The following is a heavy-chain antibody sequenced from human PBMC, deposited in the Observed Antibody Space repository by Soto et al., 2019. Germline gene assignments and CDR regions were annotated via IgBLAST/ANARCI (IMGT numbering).Heavy chain of an antibody. Sequence: PGGSLRLSCAASGFTFRNYAMNWVRQAPGKGLEWVSAIRPSGVSTFYADSVKGRLTISRDDSKNTVYLQMNSLRAEDTAVYYCAKSISDVWSGVDYWGQGTLVTVSS. CDR3: AKSISDVWSGVDY. D-gene: IGHD3-3*01. V-gene: IGHV3-23*01. CDR1: GFTFRNYA. CDR2: IRPSGVST. J-gene: IGHJ4*02.